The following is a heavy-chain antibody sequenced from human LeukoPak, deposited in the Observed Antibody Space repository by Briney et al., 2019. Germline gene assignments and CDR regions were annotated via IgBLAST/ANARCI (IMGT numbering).Heavy chain of an antibody. J-gene: IGHJ4*02. Sequence: SETLSLTCAVYGGSFSGYYWSWIRQPPGKGLEWIGEINHSGSTNYNPSLKSRVTISVDTSKNQFSLKLSSVTAADTAVYYCARGVQGERFGEFQPYYFDYWGQGTLLTVSS. CDR3: ARGVQGERFGEFQPYYFDY. CDR2: INHSGST. V-gene: IGHV4-34*01. CDR1: GGSFSGYY. D-gene: IGHD3-10*01.